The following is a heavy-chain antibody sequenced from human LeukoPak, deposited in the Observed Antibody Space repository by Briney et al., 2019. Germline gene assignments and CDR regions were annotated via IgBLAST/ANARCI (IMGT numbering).Heavy chain of an antibody. V-gene: IGHV4-34*01. CDR3: AADAGPYYYDSSGAP. D-gene: IGHD3-22*01. CDR1: GGSFSGYY. J-gene: IGHJ5*02. Sequence: KPSETLSLTCAVYGGSFSGYYWSWIRQPPGKGLEWIGEINHSGSTNYNPSLKSRVTISVDTSKNQFSLKPSSVTAADTAVYYCAADAGPYYYDSSGAPWGQGTLVTVSS. CDR2: INHSGST.